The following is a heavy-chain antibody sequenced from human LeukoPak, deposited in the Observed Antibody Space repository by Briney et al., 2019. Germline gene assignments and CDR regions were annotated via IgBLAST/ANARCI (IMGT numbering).Heavy chain of an antibody. Sequence: GASVNVSFKSSVYTFTCYYMHWVRQAPGQGLEWMGWINPNSGGTNYAQKFQGRVTMTRDTSISTAYMELSRLRSDDTAVYYCARAGLGYCSGGSCLPLDYWGQGTLVTVSS. J-gene: IGHJ4*02. CDR1: VYTFTCYY. V-gene: IGHV1-2*02. CDR3: ARAGLGYCSGGSCLPLDY. CDR2: INPNSGGT. D-gene: IGHD2-15*01.